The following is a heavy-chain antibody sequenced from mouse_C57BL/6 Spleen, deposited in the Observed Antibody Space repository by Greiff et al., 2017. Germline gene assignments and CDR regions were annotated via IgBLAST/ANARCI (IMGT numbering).Heavy chain of an antibody. Sequence: QVQLQQPGAELVRPGSSVKLSCKASGYTFTSYWMDWVKQRPGQGLEWIGNIYPSDSETHYNQKFKDKATLTVDKSSSTAYMQLSSVTSEDSAVYYCAREGGFITTVVGDFDVWGTGTTVTVSS. CDR2: IYPSDSET. CDR3: AREGGFITTVVGDFDV. D-gene: IGHD1-1*01. CDR1: GYTFTSYW. J-gene: IGHJ1*03. V-gene: IGHV1-61*01.